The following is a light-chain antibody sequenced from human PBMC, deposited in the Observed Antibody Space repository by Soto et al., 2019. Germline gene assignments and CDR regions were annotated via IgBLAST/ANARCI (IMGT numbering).Light chain of an antibody. CDR2: DVR. CDR3: CSYAGSYSWV. Sequence: QSVLTQPHSVHGSPGQSVHISCTGTSSDVGVYNYVSWYQQHPGKAPKFMIYDVRKRRSGVRDRFSGSKSVNTASLTFSGVQVDDEADYYCCSYAGSYSWVFGRGTMVTVL. J-gene: IGLJ3*02. CDR1: SSDVGVYNY. V-gene: IGLV2-11*01.